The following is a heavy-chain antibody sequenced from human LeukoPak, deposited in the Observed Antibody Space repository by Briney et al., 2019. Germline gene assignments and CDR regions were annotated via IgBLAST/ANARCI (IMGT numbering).Heavy chain of an antibody. Sequence: ASVKVSCKASGYTFTSYVVHWVRQTPGQRLEWMGWINAGNGDTKYSRSFQGRVTMTRDTSTSTVYMELSSLRSEDTAVYYCARDVSSGCPGYWGQGTLVTVSS. J-gene: IGHJ4*02. CDR1: GYTFTSYV. D-gene: IGHD6-19*01. CDR2: INAGNGDT. V-gene: IGHV1-3*01. CDR3: ARDVSSGCPGY.